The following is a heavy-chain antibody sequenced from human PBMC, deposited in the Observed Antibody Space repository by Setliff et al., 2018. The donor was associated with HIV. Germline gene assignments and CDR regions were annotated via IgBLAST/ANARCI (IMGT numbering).Heavy chain of an antibody. CDR3: AKRGGATHPDAFDM. V-gene: IGHV3-23*01. Sequence: GGSLRLSCAASGFTFNNYAMSWVRQATGKGLEWVSAISWNGYTTRSTDSVKGRFTISRDNSKTTLYLQMNSLRVEDTAVYYCAKRGGATHPDAFDMWGQGTLVTVSS. CDR2: ISWNGYTT. CDR1: GFTFNNYA. D-gene: IGHD3-16*01. J-gene: IGHJ3*02.